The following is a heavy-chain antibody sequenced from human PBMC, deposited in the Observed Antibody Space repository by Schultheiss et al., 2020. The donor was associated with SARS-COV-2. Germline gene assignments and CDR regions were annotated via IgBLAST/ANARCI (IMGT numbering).Heavy chain of an antibody. D-gene: IGHD3-16*01. CDR2: IWYDGSNK. CDR1: GFTFSSYG. V-gene: IGHV3-33*08. Sequence: GGSLRLSCAASGFTFSSYGMHWVRQAPGKGLEWVAIIWYDGSNKYYADSVKGRFTISRDNSKNTLYLQMNSLRAEDTAVYYCARDPGFGLDAFDIWGQGTMVTVSS. J-gene: IGHJ3*02. CDR3: ARDPGFGLDAFDI.